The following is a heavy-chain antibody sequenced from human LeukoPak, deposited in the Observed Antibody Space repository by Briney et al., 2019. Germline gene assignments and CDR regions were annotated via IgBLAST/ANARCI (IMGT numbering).Heavy chain of an antibody. D-gene: IGHD6-6*01. Sequence: SETLSLTCTVSGGSISSGGYYWSWIRQHPGKGLEWIGYIYYSGSTYYNSSLKSRVTISVDTSKNQFSLKLSSVTAADTAVYYCARASPSSSSPFDYWGQGTLVTVSS. CDR3: ARASPSSSSPFDY. J-gene: IGHJ4*02. CDR1: GGSISSGGYY. V-gene: IGHV4-31*03. CDR2: IYYSGST.